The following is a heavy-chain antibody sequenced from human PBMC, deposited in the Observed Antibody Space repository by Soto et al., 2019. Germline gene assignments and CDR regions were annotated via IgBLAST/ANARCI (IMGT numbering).Heavy chain of an antibody. J-gene: IGHJ6*02. CDR3: ARAKVFGMVVVGTGAYYGMDV. CDR1: GFTFGRYW. V-gene: IGHV3-7*03. Sequence: GGSLRLSCAASGFTFGRYWMSWVRQAPGKGLEWVANINQDGSEKYFVVSVMGRFTVSRDNAKNSLYLQMSSLRGEDTAVYYCARAKVFGMVVVGTGAYYGMDVWGQGTTVTVSS. CDR2: INQDGSEK. D-gene: IGHD3-3*01.